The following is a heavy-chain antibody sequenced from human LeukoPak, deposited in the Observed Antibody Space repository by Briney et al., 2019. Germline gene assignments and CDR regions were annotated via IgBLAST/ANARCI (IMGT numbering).Heavy chain of an antibody. Sequence: GGSLRLSCAASGFTVSSNYMSWVRQAPGKGLEWVSVIYSGGSTYYADSVKGRFTISRDNSKNTLYLQMNSLRAEDTAVYYCARVDYGSAFDPWGQGTLVTVSS. D-gene: IGHD3-10*01. CDR2: IYSGGST. J-gene: IGHJ5*02. V-gene: IGHV3-53*01. CDR1: GFTVSSNY. CDR3: ARVDYGSAFDP.